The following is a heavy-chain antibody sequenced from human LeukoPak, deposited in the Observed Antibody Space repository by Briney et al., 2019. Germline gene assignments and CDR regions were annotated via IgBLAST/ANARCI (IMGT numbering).Heavy chain of an antibody. J-gene: IGHJ1*01. Sequence: SVKVSCKASGGTFSSYAISWVRQAPGQGLEWMGGIIPIFGTANYAQKFQGRVTITADESTSTAYMELNSLRSEDTAVYYCARDSSEFRSLIPHWGQGTLVTVSS. CDR2: IIPIFGTA. CDR3: ARDSSEFRSLIPH. CDR1: GGTFSSYA. D-gene: IGHD2-21*01. V-gene: IGHV1-69*13.